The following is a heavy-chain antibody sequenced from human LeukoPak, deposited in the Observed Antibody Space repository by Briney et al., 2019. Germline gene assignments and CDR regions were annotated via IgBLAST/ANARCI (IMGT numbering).Heavy chain of an antibody. D-gene: IGHD3-16*01. CDR3: ATQRGSYLWGTDFDY. V-gene: IGHV1-2*02. CDR1: GYTFTGYY. CDR2: INPNSGDT. J-gene: IGHJ4*02. Sequence: ASVRVSCKASGYTFTGYYMHWVRQAPGQGLEWMGWINPNSGDTKYSQKFQGRVTMTRDTSISTAYMELSRLRSDDTAVYYCATQRGSYLWGTDFDYWGQGTLVTVSS.